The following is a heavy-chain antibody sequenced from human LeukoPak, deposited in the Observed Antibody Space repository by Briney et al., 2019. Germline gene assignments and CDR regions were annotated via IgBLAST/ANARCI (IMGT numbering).Heavy chain of an antibody. D-gene: IGHD6-13*01. V-gene: IGHV4-39*01. CDR1: GGSISSSSYY. CDR2: FYYSGST. J-gene: IGHJ4*02. CDR3: AGEAYSRSEGVYYIDY. Sequence: SETLSLTCTVSGGSISSSSYYWGWIRQPPGKGLEWIGTFYYSGSTYYNPSLKSRVTISVDTSKNQFSLKLSSVTAADTAVYYCAGEAYSRSEGVYYIDYWGQGTRVTVSS.